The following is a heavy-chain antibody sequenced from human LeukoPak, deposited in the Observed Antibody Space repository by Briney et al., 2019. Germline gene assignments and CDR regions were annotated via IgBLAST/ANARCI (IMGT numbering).Heavy chain of an antibody. V-gene: IGHV1-2*02. CDR3: ARELHDTSSPHGY. D-gene: IGHD2-2*01. Sequence: ASVKVSCKASGYTFTGYYMHWVRQAPGQGLERMGWINPNSGGTNYAQRFQGRVTLTRDMSINTAYMELSSLRSDDTAVYYCARELHDTSSPHGYWGQGTLVTVSS. CDR2: INPNSGGT. J-gene: IGHJ4*02. CDR1: GYTFTGYY.